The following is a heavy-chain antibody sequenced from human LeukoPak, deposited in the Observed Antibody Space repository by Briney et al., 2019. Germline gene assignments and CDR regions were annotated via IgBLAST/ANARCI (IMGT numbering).Heavy chain of an antibody. Sequence: GASVKVSCKATSRISWVRQAPGQGLEWMGWIGTYGGDTYYAQKFQGRITVTIDTSTSTVYMELRNLRSDDTAVYYCARDLWNFYDDSGYNRDFDSWGQGTLVTVSP. J-gene: IGHJ5*01. D-gene: IGHD3-22*01. CDR1: TSR. V-gene: IGHV1-18*01. CDR3: ARDLWNFYDDSGYNRDFDS. CDR2: IGTYGGDT.